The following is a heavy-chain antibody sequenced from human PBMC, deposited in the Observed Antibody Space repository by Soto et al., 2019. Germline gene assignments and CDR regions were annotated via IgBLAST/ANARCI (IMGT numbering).Heavy chain of an antibody. J-gene: IGHJ6*02. CDR3: ARGGLLWFGELLYYYYYGMDV. CDR1: GGSISSGDYY. V-gene: IGHV4-30-4*01. Sequence: PSETLSLTCTVSGGSISSGDYYWSWIRQPPGKGLEWIGYICYSGSTYYNPSLKSRVTISVDTSKNQFSLKLSSVTAADTAVYYCARGGLLWFGELLYYYYYGMDVWGQGTTVTVSS. CDR2: ICYSGST. D-gene: IGHD3-10*01.